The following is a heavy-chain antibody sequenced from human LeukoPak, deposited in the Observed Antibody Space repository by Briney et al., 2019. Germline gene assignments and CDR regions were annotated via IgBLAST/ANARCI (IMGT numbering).Heavy chain of an antibody. Sequence: PSETLSLTCTVSGGSISSYYWSWIRQPPGKGLEWIGYIYYSGSTNYSPSLKGRVTISVDTSKNQFSLKLSSVTAADTAVYYCARVGYSSSSVYFDYWGQGTLVTVSS. CDR1: GGSISSYY. V-gene: IGHV4-59*01. CDR3: ARVGYSSSSVYFDY. CDR2: IYYSGST. D-gene: IGHD6-6*01. J-gene: IGHJ4*02.